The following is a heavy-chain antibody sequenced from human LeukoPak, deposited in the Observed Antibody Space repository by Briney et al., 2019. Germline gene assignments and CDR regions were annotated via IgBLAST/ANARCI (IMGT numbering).Heavy chain of an antibody. D-gene: IGHD3-22*01. CDR2: IYYSGST. Sequence: SETLSLTCAVYGGSFSGYYWSWIRQPPGKGLEWIGSIYYSGSTYYNPSLKSRVTISVDTSKNQFSLKLSSVTAADTAVYYCARQNNYYDSSGYYWTYYFDYWGQGTLVAVSS. CDR3: ARQNNYYDSSGYYWTYYFDY. J-gene: IGHJ4*02. V-gene: IGHV4-34*01. CDR1: GGSFSGYY.